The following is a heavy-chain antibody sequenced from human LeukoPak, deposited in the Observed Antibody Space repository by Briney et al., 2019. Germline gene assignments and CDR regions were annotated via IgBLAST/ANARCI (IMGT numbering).Heavy chain of an antibody. V-gene: IGHV1-46*01. D-gene: IGHD3-3*01. J-gene: IGHJ6*04. CDR1: GYTFTSYY. CDR2: INPSGGST. CDR3: ARENGVYGMDV. Sequence: ASVKVSCKASGYTFTSYYMHWVRQAPGQGLEWMRIINPSGGSTSYAQKFQGRVTMTRDTSTSTVYMELSSLRSEDTAVYYCARENGVYGMDVWGKGTTVTVSS.